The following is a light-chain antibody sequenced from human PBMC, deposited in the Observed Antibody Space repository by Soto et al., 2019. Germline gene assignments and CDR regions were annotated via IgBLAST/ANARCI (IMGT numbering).Light chain of an antibody. Sequence: DIVMTQSPDSLAVSLGERATINCKSSQSDLDTSNKKNYIAWYQQKSGQPPKLLIYWASTRESGVPGRFSGGGSGTDFTLTISSVQAEDVAVYYCKQDDSVPITFGQGTRLEIK. V-gene: IGKV4-1*01. J-gene: IGKJ5*01. CDR3: KQDDSVPIT. CDR2: WAS. CDR1: QSDLDTSNKKNY.